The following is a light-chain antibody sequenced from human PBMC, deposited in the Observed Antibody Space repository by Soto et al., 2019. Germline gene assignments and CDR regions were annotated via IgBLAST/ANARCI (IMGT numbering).Light chain of an antibody. Sequence: DIPMTQSPSSLSASLGDRVTITCRASQGISNYLAWYQQKAGRVPKLLIYAASTLQSGVPSRFSGSGSGTDFTLTITSLQPEDVATYYCQNYNSVPLTFGQGTQLEIK. CDR2: AAS. CDR1: QGISNY. CDR3: QNYNSVPLT. J-gene: IGKJ5*01. V-gene: IGKV1-27*01.